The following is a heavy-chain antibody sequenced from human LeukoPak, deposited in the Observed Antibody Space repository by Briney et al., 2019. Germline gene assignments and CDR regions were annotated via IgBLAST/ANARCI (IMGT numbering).Heavy chain of an antibody. CDR2: INPNSGGT. CDR3: ARVGGSYYGNFDS. Sequence: ASVKVSCKASGYTFIGYYMHWVRQAPGQGLEWMGWINPNSGGTNYAQKFHGRVTMTRDTSSSAAYMELGRLRSDDTAVYYCARVGGSYYGNFDSWGQGTRVTVSS. J-gene: IGHJ4*02. D-gene: IGHD3-10*01. V-gene: IGHV1-2*02. CDR1: GYTFIGYY.